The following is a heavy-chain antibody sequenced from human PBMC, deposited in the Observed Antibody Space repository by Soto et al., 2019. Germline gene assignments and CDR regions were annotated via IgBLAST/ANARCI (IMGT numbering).Heavy chain of an antibody. V-gene: IGHV3-23*01. D-gene: IGHD1-26*01. CDR3: AKFGSGSYPYYFDY. Sequence: EVQLLESGGGLVQPGGSLRLSCAASGFTFSSYTMNWVPQAPGKGLEWVSGIDYSGDTTYYADSVKGRFTISRDNSKDTLYLQMNSLRVEDTAVYYCAKFGSGSYPYYFDYWGQGTLVTVSS. CDR1: GFTFSSYT. CDR2: IDYSGDTT. J-gene: IGHJ4*02.